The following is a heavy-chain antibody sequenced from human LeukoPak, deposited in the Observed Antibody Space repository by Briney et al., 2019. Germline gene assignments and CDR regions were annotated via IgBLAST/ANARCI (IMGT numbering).Heavy chain of an antibody. CDR1: GFTFSSYA. Sequence: PGGSLRLSCAASGFTFSSYAMHWVRQAPGKGLEWVAVISYDGSNKYYADSVKGRFTISRDNSKNTLYLQMNSLRAEDTAVYYCANYGSSWYGNTDYWGQGTLVTVSS. J-gene: IGHJ4*02. V-gene: IGHV3-30*04. CDR2: ISYDGSNK. D-gene: IGHD6-13*01. CDR3: ANYGSSWYGNTDY.